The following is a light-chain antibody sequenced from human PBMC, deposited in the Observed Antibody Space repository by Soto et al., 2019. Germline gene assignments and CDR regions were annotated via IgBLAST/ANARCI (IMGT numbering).Light chain of an antibody. CDR3: QQYNSYSPT. CDR1: QSVSNNY. CDR2: GAS. J-gene: IGKJ1*01. V-gene: IGKV3-20*01. Sequence: EIVLTQSPGTLSLSPGERATLSCRASQSVSNNYLAWYQQKPGQAPRLLIYGASNRATGIPDRFSGSGSGTDFTLTISRLEPEDFATYYCQQYNSYSPTFGQGTKVDIK.